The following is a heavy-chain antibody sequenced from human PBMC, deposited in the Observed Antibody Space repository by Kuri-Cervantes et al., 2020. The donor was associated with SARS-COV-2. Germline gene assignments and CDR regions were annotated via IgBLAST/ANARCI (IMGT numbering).Heavy chain of an antibody. J-gene: IGHJ4*02. D-gene: IGHD3-10*01. V-gene: IGHV3-74*01. CDR3: AKPTVRGELAFDY. Sequence: GGSLRLSCEASGFMISSYWMHWVRQVPEKGQVWVSRIHSSGSSTGYADSVKGRFTISRDNAKNTLYLQTNSLRAEDTAVYYCAKPTVRGELAFDYWGQGTLVTVSS. CDR2: IHSSGSST. CDR1: GFMISSYW.